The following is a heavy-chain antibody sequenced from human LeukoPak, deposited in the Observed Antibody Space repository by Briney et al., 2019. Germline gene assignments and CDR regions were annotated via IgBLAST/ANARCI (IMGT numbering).Heavy chain of an antibody. D-gene: IGHD1-1*01. V-gene: IGHV1-18*01. Sequence: GASVKVSCKASTYTFTRYGISWVRQAPGQGLEWMGWISGYNGNTNYAQKFLGRVSMTADTSTSTAYMELRSLRSDDTAVYYCARGAVNRYNWNDDNYYYYYMDVWGKGTTVIISS. CDR1: TYTFTRYG. CDR2: ISGYNGNT. J-gene: IGHJ6*03. CDR3: ARGAVNRYNWNDDNYYYYYMDV.